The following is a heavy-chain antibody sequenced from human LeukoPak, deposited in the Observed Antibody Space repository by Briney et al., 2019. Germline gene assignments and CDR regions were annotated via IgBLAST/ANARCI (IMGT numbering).Heavy chain of an antibody. CDR3: ATEGTLNDYYDSSGYFRYFDY. J-gene: IGHJ4*02. CDR2: FEPEDGET. V-gene: IGHV1-24*01. Sequence: ASVKVSCKVFGYTLTELAMHWVRQAPGKGLEWMGGFEPEDGETIYAQKFQGRVTMTEDTSTDTAYMELSSLRSEDTAVYYCATEGTLNDYYDSSGYFRYFDYWGQGTLVTVSS. CDR1: GYTLTELA. D-gene: IGHD3-22*01.